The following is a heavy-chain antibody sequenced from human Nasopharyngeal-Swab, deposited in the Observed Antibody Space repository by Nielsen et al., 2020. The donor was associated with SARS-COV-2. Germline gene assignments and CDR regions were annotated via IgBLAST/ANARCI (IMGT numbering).Heavy chain of an antibody. J-gene: IGHJ3*02. CDR3: ARDRGVNDYVWGSYRKSDAFDI. CDR2: INPSGGST. D-gene: IGHD3-16*02. V-gene: IGHV1-46*01. Sequence: ASVKVSCKASGYTFISYYMHWVRQAPGQGREWMGIINPSGGSTSYAQKFQGRVTMTRDTSTSTVYMELSSLRSEDTAVYYCARDRGVNDYVWGSYRKSDAFDIWGQGTMVTVSS. CDR1: GYTFISYY.